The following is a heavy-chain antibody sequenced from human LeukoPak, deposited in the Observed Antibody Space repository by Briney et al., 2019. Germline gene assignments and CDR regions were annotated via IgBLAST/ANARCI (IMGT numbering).Heavy chain of an antibody. D-gene: IGHD5-18*01. CDR3: AKDRGYSYGQGAFDI. V-gene: IGHV3-30-3*01. Sequence: GGSLRLSCAASGFTFSSYAMHWVRQAPGKGLEWVAVISYDGSNKYYADPVKGRFTISRDNSKNTLYLQMNSLRAEDTAVYYCAKDRGYSYGQGAFDIWGQGTMVTVSS. J-gene: IGHJ3*02. CDR1: GFTFSSYA. CDR2: ISYDGSNK.